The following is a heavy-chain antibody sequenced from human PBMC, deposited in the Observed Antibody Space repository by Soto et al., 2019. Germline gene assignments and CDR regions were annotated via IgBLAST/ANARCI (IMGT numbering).Heavy chain of an antibody. CDR2: FSGSDGKT. V-gene: IGHV3-23*01. CDR1: GFSFGSYA. D-gene: IGHD3-3*01. J-gene: IGHJ4*02. Sequence: GSLRLSCAASGFSFGSYALGGVRRAPGRGREWVSTFSGSDGKTFCAASVRGRFSISRDTSKSTLYLQMNSLRADDTAMYYCARWSYLDYWDQGTRVTVSS. CDR3: ARWSYLDY.